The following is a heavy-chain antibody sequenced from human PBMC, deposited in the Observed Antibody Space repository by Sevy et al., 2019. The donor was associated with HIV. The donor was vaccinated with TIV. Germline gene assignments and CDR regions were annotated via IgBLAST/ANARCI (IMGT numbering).Heavy chain of an antibody. CDR2: ISYDGSNK. J-gene: IGHJ4*02. V-gene: IGHV3-30-3*01. CDR1: GFTFSSYA. D-gene: IGHD4-17*01. CDR3: ARESGDKTTVVNYPSYFDY. Sequence: GGSLRLSCAASGFTFSSYAMHWVRQAPGKGLEWVAIISYDGSNKYYADSVKGQFTVSRDNSKNTLYLQMNSLRAEDTAVYYCARESGDKTTVVNYPSYFDYWGQGTLVTVSS.